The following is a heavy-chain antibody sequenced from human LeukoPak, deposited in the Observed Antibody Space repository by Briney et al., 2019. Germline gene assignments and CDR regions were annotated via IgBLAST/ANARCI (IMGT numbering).Heavy chain of an antibody. CDR2: IHNSGSSK. D-gene: IGHD1-26*01. V-gene: IGHV3-23*01. J-gene: IGHJ4*02. CDR1: GLTFSTYG. Sequence: SGGSLRLSCAASGLTFSTYGMSWVRQAPGKGLERGSSIHNSGSSKYYTDPVKGRFTISRDNSKNTLYLQMNSLRAEDTALYYCAKGFMGSVGAYFDYWGQGTLVTVSS. CDR3: AKGFMGSVGAYFDY.